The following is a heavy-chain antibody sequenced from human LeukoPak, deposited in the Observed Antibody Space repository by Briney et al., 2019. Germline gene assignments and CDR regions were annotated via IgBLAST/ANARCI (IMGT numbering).Heavy chain of an antibody. J-gene: IGHJ4*02. CDR3: ARINGLYYYDSSGYYHIDY. V-gene: IGHV4-34*01. Sequence: SETLSLTCAVYGGSFSGYYWSWIRQPPGKGLEWIGEINHSGSTNYNPSLKSRVTISVDTSKNQFSLKLSSVTAADTAVYYCARINGLYYYDSSGYYHIDYWGQGTLVTVSS. D-gene: IGHD3-22*01. CDR2: INHSGST. CDR1: GGSFSGYY.